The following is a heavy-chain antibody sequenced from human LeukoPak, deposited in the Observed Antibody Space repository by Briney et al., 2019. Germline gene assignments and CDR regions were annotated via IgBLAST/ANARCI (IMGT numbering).Heavy chain of an antibody. D-gene: IGHD5-12*01. J-gene: IGHJ5*02. CDR1: GLTFSSYW. V-gene: IGHV3-74*01. CDR3: ARASGYSGYDWTPPYNWFDP. CDR2: INSDGSST. Sequence: GGSLRLSCAASGLTFSSYWMHWVRQAPGKGLVWVSRINSDGSSTSYADSVKGRFTISRDNAKNTLYLQMNSLRAEDTAVYYCARASGYSGYDWTPPYNWFDPWGQGTLVTVSS.